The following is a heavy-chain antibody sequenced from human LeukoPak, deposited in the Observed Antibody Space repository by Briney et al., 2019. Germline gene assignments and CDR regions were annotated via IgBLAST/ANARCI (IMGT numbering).Heavy chain of an antibody. V-gene: IGHV4-61*01. CDR2: IYYSGST. J-gene: IGHJ6*02. CDR3: ARDNPKNYYGMDV. Sequence: SETLSLTCTVSGGSVSSGSYYWSWIRQPPGKGLEWIGYIYYSGSTNYNPSLKSRVTISVDTSKNQFSLKLSSVTAADTAVYYCARDNPKNYYGMDVWGRGTTVTVSS. CDR1: GGSVSSGSYY.